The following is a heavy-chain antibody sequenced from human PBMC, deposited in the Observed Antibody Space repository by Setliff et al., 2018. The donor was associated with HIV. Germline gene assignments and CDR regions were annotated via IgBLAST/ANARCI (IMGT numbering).Heavy chain of an antibody. J-gene: IGHJ1*01. CDR2: IKQDGSEK. Sequence: GGSLRLSCAASGFTFSSYWMSWVRQAPGKGLEWVANIKQDGSEKYYVDSVKGRFTISRDNAKNSLYLQMNSLRAEDTAVYYCARVADSIKIFGVVAAYFQHWGQGTLVTVSS. CDR3: ARVADSIKIFGVVAAYFQH. V-gene: IGHV3-7*01. CDR1: GFTFSSYW. D-gene: IGHD3-3*01.